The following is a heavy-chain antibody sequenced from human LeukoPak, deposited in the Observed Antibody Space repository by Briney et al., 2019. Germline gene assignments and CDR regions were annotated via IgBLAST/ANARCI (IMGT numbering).Heavy chain of an antibody. CDR1: GFTFSSYG. CDR2: ISYDGSNK. Sequence: GGSLRLSCAASGFTFSSYGMHWVRQAPGKGLEWVAVISYDGSNKYYADSVKGRFTISRDNSKNTLYLQMNSLRAEDTAVYYCAKDYYYDSSGYPNPPDYWGQGTLVTVSS. J-gene: IGHJ4*02. CDR3: AKDYYYDSSGYPNPPDY. D-gene: IGHD3-22*01. V-gene: IGHV3-30*18.